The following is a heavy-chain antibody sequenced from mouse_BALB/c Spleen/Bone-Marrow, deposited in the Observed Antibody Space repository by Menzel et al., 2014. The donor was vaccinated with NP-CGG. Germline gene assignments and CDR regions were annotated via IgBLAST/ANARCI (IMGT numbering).Heavy chain of an antibody. CDR1: GYAFSVYW. V-gene: IGHV1-80*01. J-gene: IGHJ2*01. CDR3: AGGGISVDY. CDR2: IYPGGGDT. Sequence: VQLQQSGAELVRPGSSVKISCKASGYAFSVYWMNWVKQRPGQGLEWIGQIYPGGGDTNYNGKFKGRATLTADKSSNTAYMQLSSLTSEDSAVYFCAGGGISVDYWGQGTTLTVSS.